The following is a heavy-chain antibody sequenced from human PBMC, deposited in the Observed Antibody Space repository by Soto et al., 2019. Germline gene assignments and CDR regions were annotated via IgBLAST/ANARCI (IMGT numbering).Heavy chain of an antibody. D-gene: IGHD3-10*01. CDR1: GGSISSYY. CDR2: MHYSGST. V-gene: IGHV4-59*01. Sequence: QVQLQESGAGLVKPSETLSLTCTVSGGSISSYYWSWIRQPPGKGLEWIGYMHYSGSTNYNPSLKSRVTISVDPSQHQFSLKLSSVTAADTAVYYCARGISRGLDYWGQGTLVTVSS. CDR3: ARGISRGLDY. J-gene: IGHJ4*02.